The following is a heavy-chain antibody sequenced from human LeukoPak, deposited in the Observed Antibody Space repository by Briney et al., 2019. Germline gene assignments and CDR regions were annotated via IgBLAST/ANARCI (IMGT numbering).Heavy chain of an antibody. J-gene: IGHJ4*02. CDR1: GFTFSSYA. CDR3: AIGYSYGHGIDY. D-gene: IGHD5-18*01. Sequence: GGSLRLSCAASGFTFSSYAMHWVRQAPGKGLEWVAVISYDGSNKYYADSVKGRFTISRDNSKNTLYLQMNSLRAEDTAVYYCAIGYSYGHGIDYWGQGTLVTVSP. CDR2: ISYDGSNK. V-gene: IGHV3-30*04.